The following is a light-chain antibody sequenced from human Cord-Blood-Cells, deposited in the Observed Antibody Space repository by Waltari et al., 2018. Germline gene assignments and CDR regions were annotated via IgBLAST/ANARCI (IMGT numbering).Light chain of an antibody. V-gene: IGKV3-15*01. CDR1: QSVSSN. J-gene: IGKJ2*01. CDR2: GAS. Sequence: DIVMTQSAATVSVPPGGSATLSCRASQSVSSNLAWYQQKPGQAPRLLIYGASTRATGIPARYSGSGSGTEFTLTISSLQSEDFAVYYCQQYNNWPPYTFGQGTKLEIK. CDR3: QQYNNWPPYT.